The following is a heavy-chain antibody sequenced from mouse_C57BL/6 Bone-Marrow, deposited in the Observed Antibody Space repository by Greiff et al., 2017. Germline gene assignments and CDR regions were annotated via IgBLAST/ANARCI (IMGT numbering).Heavy chain of an antibody. D-gene: IGHD2-1*01. V-gene: IGHV5-6*01. J-gene: IGHJ4*01. CDR1: GFTFSSYG. CDR3: ARRNGNYEGEAMDY. CDR2: ISSGGSYT. Sequence: EVQGVESGGDLVKPGGSLKLSCAASGFTFSSYGMSWVRQTPDKRLEWVATISSGGSYTYYPDSVKGRFTISRDNAKNTLYLQMSSLKSEDTAMYYCARRNGNYEGEAMDYWGQGTSVTVSS.